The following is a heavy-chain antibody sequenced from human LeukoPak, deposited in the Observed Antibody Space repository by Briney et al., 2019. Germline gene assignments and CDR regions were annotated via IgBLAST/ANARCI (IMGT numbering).Heavy chain of an antibody. CDR1: GGSISSSRYY. CDR3: AREEVKSFDN. CDR2: IKGDGSET. J-gene: IGHJ4*02. V-gene: IGHV3-7*03. Sequence: TSETLSLTCTVSGGSISSSRYYWGWIRQPPGKGLEWVANIKGDGSETSYVTSVRGRFTISRDNAKNSLYLQMNNLRVEDTAVYYCAREEVKSFDNWGQGTLVTVSS.